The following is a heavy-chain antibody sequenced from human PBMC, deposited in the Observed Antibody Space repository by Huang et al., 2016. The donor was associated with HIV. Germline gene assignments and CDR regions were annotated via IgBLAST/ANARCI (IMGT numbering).Heavy chain of an antibody. J-gene: IGHJ4*02. CDR2: SYPGDSDT. CDR1: GFSFTNSW. Sequence: EVQLAQSGPEVKKPGESLKISCKGSGFSFTNSWIGWVRQMPGKGLEWMGISYPGDSDTKYSPSFQGQVTISADKSISTAYLQWSSLKASDTAMYYCVRSTSGYYYRTDYWGQGTLVTVSS. CDR3: VRSTSGYYYRTDY. V-gene: IGHV5-51*01. D-gene: IGHD3-22*01.